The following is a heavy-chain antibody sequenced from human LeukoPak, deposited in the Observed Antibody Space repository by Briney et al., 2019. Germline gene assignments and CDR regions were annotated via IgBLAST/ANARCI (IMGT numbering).Heavy chain of an antibody. CDR3: ARDPTSQNYYDSSGYYDY. J-gene: IGHJ4*02. V-gene: IGHV4-30-2*01. CDR1: GGSISSGGYY. CDR2: IYHSGST. D-gene: IGHD3-22*01. Sequence: SQALSLTCTVSGGSISSGGYYWSWIRQPPGKGLEWIGYIYHSGSTYYNPSLKSRVTISVDRSKNQFSLKLSSVTAADTAVYYCARDPTSQNYYDSSGYYDYWGQGTLVTVSS.